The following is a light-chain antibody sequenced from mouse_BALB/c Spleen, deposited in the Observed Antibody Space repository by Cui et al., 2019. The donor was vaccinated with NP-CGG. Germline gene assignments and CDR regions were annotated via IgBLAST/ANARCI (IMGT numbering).Light chain of an antibody. CDR3: ALWYSNHWV. V-gene: IGLV1*01. CDR2: GTN. CDR1: TGAVTTSNY. J-gene: IGLJ1*01. Sequence: SVATQESAHTTSPGANVTLYCRTSTGAVTTSNYANWIQEKPDHLFTGLIGGTNNRAPGVPARFSGSLIGDKAALTITGAQTEDEAIYFCALWYSNHWVFGGGTKLTVL.